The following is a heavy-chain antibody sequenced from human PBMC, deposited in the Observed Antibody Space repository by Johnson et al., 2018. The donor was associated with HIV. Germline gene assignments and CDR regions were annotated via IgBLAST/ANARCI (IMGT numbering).Heavy chain of an antibody. J-gene: IGHJ3*02. D-gene: IGHD3-22*01. CDR1: GFTFSDYY. CDR3: ARGLGSYSSGYPMLDAFDI. Sequence: VQLVESGGGLVQPGGSLRLSCAASGFTFSDYYMSWIRQAPGKGLEWVSAIGAAGDTYYPGSVKGRFTISRENAKNSLYLQMNSLRAGDTAVYYCARGLGSYSSGYPMLDAFDIWGQGTMVTVSS. V-gene: IGHV3-13*01. CDR2: IGAAGDT.